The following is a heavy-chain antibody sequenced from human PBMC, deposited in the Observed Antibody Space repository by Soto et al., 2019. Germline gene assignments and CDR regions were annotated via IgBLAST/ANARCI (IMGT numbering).Heavy chain of an antibody. CDR1: GGSVSSGSYY. D-gene: IGHD1-26*01. CDR2: IYYSGST. J-gene: IGHJ6*02. V-gene: IGHV4-61*01. Sequence: QVQLQESGPGLVKPSETLSLTCTVSGGSVSSGSYYWSWIRQPPGKGLEWIGYIYYSGSTNYNPSLKSRFTISVDTSKNQFSLKLSSVTAADTAVYYCARGEWELPYYYYYGMDVWGQGTTVTVSS. CDR3: ARGEWELPYYYYYGMDV.